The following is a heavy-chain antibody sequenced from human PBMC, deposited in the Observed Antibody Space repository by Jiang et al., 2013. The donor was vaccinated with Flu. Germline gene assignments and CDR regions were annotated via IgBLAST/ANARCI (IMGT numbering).Heavy chain of an antibody. V-gene: IGHV7-4-1*02. Sequence: QSGSELKKPGASVKVSCKASGYTFTSYAMNWVRQAPGQGLEWMGWINTNTGNPTYAQGFTGRFVFSLDTSVSTAYLQISSLKAEDTAVYYCAKMGRRITMVRGVINWFDPWGQGTLVTVSS. CDR3: AKMGRRITMVRGVINWFDP. CDR1: GYTFTSYA. D-gene: IGHD3-10*01. CDR2: INTNTGNP. J-gene: IGHJ5*02.